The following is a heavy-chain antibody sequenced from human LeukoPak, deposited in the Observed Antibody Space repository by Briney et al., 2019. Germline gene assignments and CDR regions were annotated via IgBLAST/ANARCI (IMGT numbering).Heavy chain of an antibody. Sequence: SETLSLTCTVSGGSISSYYWSWIRQPPGKGLEWIGYIYYSGSTNYNPSLKSRVTISVDTSKNQFSLKLSSVTAADTAVYYCARGAHGAVPAAMTNWFDPWGQGTLVTVSS. CDR1: GGSISSYY. D-gene: IGHD2-2*01. J-gene: IGHJ5*02. V-gene: IGHV4-59*01. CDR2: IYYSGST. CDR3: ARGAHGAVPAAMTNWFDP.